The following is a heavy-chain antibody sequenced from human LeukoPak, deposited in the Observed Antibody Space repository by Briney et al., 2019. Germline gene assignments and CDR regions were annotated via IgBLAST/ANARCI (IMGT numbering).Heavy chain of an antibody. D-gene: IGHD6-13*01. J-gene: IGHJ4*02. V-gene: IGHV3-23*01. CDR1: GFTFSSYA. Sequence: GGSLRLSCAASGFTFSSYAMSWVRQAPGKGLEWVSAISGSGGSTYYADSVKGRFTISRDNSKNTLYLQMNSLKDEDTAVYYCAKDESTWSYGGFDYWGQGTLVTVSS. CDR3: AKDESTWSYGGFDY. CDR2: ISGSGGST.